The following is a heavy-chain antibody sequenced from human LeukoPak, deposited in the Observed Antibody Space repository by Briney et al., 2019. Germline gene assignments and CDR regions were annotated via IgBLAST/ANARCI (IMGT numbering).Heavy chain of an antibody. J-gene: IGHJ4*02. CDR1: GFTFSNYW. Sequence: GGSLRLSCAASGFTFSNYWMSWVREAPGKGLEWVANIKQDGSEKFYVDSVKGRLTISRDNAKNSLYLQMNSLRVEDTAVYYCARVQGSSGPGIFEYWGQGTLVTVSS. CDR3: ARVQGSSGPGIFEY. D-gene: IGHD6-19*01. V-gene: IGHV3-7*01. CDR2: IKQDGSEK.